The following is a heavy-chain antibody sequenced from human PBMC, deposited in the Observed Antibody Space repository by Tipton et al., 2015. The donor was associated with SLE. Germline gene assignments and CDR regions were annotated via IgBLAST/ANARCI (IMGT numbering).Heavy chain of an antibody. J-gene: IGHJ6*03. V-gene: IGHV3-23*01. CDR1: GSTFSSYV. Sequence: SLRLSCAASGSTFSSYVMSWVRQAPGKGLEWVSGISGRGGRAGTTHYADSVRGRFTISRDDSKNTLYLQMTSLRAEDTAVYYCAKGSELGPDNYYYYYMDVWGKGTTVTVSS. D-gene: IGHD7-27*01. CDR2: ISGRGGRAGTT. CDR3: AKGSELGPDNYYYYYMDV.